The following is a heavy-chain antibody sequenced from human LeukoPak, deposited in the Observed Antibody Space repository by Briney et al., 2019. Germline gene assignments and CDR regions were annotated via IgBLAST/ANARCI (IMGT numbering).Heavy chain of an antibody. CDR2: IMPNGETR. Sequence: PGGSLGLSCAASGFSFSNYVMHWVRQAPGKGLEYVSAIMPNGETRGYANSMKGRFTISRDNSKNTLYLQTGSLRAEDMAIYYCARDRDGGFAFDIWGQGTLVTVSS. CDR3: ARDRDGGFAFDI. CDR1: GFSFSNYV. D-gene: IGHD2-15*01. V-gene: IGHV3-64*01. J-gene: IGHJ3*02.